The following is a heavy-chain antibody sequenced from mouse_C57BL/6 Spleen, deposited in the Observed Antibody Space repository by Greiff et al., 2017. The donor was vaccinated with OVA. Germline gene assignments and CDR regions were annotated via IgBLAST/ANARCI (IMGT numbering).Heavy chain of an antibody. J-gene: IGHJ2*01. D-gene: IGHD1-1*01. CDR3: GITTVVEAAPDFDY. Sequence: EVQLQQSGPVLVKPGPSVKISCKASGFTFTDYYMHWVKQSHGKSLEWIGLVYPYNGGTSYNQKFKGKATLTVDTSSSTAYMELNSLTSEDSAVYYCGITTVVEAAPDFDYWGQGTTLTVSS. CDR2: VYPYNGGT. V-gene: IGHV1-36*01. CDR1: GFTFTDYY.